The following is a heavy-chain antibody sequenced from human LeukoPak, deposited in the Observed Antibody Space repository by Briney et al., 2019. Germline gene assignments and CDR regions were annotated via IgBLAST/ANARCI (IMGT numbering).Heavy chain of an antibody. V-gene: IGHV4-61*02. CDR1: GGSISSGSYY. CDR2: IYTSGST. Sequence: SQTLSLTCTVSGGSISSGSYYWSWIRQPAGKGLEWSGRIYTSGSTNYNPSLKSRVTISVDTSKNQFSLKLSSVTAADTAVYHCARESPLLWGAFDIWGQGTMVTVSS. J-gene: IGHJ3*02. D-gene: IGHD3-10*01. CDR3: ARESPLLWGAFDI.